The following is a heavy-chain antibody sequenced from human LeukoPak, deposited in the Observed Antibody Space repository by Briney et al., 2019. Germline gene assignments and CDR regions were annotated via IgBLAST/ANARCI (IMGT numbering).Heavy chain of an antibody. CDR3: ARHYYDSSGYYDSSKNYYDS. D-gene: IGHD3-22*01. Sequence: SETLSLTCTVSGDSIRCYYWSWLRPAPGNGLVWIGYIYFTRSTKYNPTLKSRVTIAVDTSENQLSLKLNSVTAADTAVYYCARHYYDSSGYYDSSKNYYDSWGQGSLVTVSS. V-gene: IGHV4-59*08. J-gene: IGHJ4*02. CDR1: GDSIRCYY. CDR2: IYFTRST.